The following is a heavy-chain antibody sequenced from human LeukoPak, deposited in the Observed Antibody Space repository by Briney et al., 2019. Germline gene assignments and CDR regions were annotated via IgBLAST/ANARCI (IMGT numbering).Heavy chain of an antibody. CDR1: GGSISSYY. CDR2: IYYSGST. J-gene: IGHJ4*02. Sequence: PSETLSLTCTVSGGSISSYYWSWIRQPPGKGLGWIGYIYYSGSTNYNPSLKSRVTISVDTSKNQFSLKLSSVTAADTAVYYCARFSGWYFDYWGQGTLVTVSS. D-gene: IGHD6-19*01. CDR3: ARFSGWYFDY. V-gene: IGHV4-59*01.